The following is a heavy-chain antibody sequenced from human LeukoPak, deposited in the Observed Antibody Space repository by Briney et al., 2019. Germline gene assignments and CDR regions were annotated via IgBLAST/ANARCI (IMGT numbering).Heavy chain of an antibody. CDR1: GYTFTTYG. V-gene: IGHV1-8*02. CDR3: AAGASGLDAFDI. J-gene: IGHJ3*02. CDR2: MNPKSGNT. Sequence: ASVKVSCKASGYTFTTYGINWVRQATGQGLEWMGWMNPKSGNTGYAQKFQGRVTMTRDTAIRTAYMELSSLTSEDTAVYYCAAGASGLDAFDIWGQGTMVTVSS.